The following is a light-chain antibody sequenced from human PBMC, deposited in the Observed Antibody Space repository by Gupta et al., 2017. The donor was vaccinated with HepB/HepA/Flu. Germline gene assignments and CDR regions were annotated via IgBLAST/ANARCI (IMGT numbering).Light chain of an antibody. V-gene: IGKV3-20*01. CDR1: QSVSSSY. CDR3: QQYGSSLVT. J-gene: IGKJ4*01. Sequence: ELVLTQSPGTLSLSPGERATLSCGASQSVSSSYLAWYQQKPGQAPRLLIYGASSRATGIPDRFSGSGSGTDFTLTISRLEPEDFAVYYCQQYGSSLVTFGGGTKVEIK. CDR2: GAS.